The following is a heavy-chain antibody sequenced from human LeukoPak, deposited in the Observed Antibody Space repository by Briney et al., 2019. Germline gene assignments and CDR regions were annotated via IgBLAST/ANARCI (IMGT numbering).Heavy chain of an antibody. CDR3: ARDSGYTSGWPIDH. J-gene: IGHJ4*02. CDR1: GGSFSGYY. V-gene: IGHV4-34*01. Sequence: PSETLSLTCAVYGGSFSGYYWSWIRQLPGKGLEWIGEIDHRGNTNYNPSLKSRVTISVDTSKNQFSLKLSSVTAADTAVYYCARDSGYTSGWPIDHWGQGTLVTVSS. D-gene: IGHD6-19*01. CDR2: IDHRGNT.